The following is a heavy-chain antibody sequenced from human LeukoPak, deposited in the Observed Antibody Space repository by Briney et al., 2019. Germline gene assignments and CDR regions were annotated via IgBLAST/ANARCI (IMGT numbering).Heavy chain of an antibody. CDR1: GDSISSGGYY. CDR3: ARAMRGYFDWYNWFDP. Sequence: SSETLSLTCTVSGDSISSGGYYWSWIRQHPGKGLEWIGYIYYSGSTYYNPSLKSRVTISVDTSKNQFSLKLSSVTAADTAVYYCARAMRGYFDWYNWFDPWGQGTLVTVSS. V-gene: IGHV4-31*03. D-gene: IGHD3-9*01. J-gene: IGHJ5*02. CDR2: IYYSGST.